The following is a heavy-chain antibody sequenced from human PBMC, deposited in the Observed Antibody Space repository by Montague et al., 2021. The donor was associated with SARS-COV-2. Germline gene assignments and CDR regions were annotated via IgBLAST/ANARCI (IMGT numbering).Heavy chain of an antibody. CDR1: GDSVSSNIAT. Sequence: CAISGDSVSSNIATWNWIRHSPSRGLEWLGRTYYRSKWYNDYAEXVKSRITIDPDTSKHQFSLHLNSVTPEDTAVYYCARIPVGSKYYFDFWGQGTLVTVSS. J-gene: IGHJ4*02. CDR2: TYYRSKWYN. D-gene: IGHD2-2*01. CDR3: ARIPVGSKYYFDF. V-gene: IGHV6-1*01.